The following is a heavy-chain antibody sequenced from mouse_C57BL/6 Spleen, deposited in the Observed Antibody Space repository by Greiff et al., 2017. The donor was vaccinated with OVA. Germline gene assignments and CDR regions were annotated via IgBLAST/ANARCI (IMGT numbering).Heavy chain of an antibody. J-gene: IGHJ4*01. Sequence: EVQLVESGGGLVKPGGSLKLSCAASGFTFSDYGMHWVRQAPEKGLEWVAYISSGSSTIYYADTVKGRFTISRDNAKNTLFLQMTSLRSEDTAMYYCARTLYYYGSSFYAMDYWGQGTSVTVSS. CDR2: ISSGSSTI. V-gene: IGHV5-17*01. D-gene: IGHD1-1*01. CDR1: GFTFSDYG. CDR3: ARTLYYYGSSFYAMDY.